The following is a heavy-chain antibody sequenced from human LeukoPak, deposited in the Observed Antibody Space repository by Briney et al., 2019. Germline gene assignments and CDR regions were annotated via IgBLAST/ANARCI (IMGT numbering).Heavy chain of an antibody. Sequence: PGGSLRLSCAASGFTFSSSAMSWVRQVPGKGLEWVSGISASGGSTSYADSVKGRFTISRDNSKNTLYLQMNSLRTEDTAVYSCARGYCTSTSCYNDYWGQGTLVTVSS. CDR3: ARGYCTSTSCYNDY. V-gene: IGHV3-23*01. CDR1: GFTFSSSA. CDR2: ISASGGST. D-gene: IGHD2-2*02. J-gene: IGHJ4*02.